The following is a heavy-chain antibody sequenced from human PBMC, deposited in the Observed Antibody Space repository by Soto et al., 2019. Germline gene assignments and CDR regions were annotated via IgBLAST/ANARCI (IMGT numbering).Heavy chain of an antibody. CDR2: KNPNSGNT. CDR1: GYTFTSYD. V-gene: IGHV1-8*01. CDR3: AREISYGMDV. Sequence: QVQLVQSGAAVQKPGASVKVSCKASGYTFTSYDTTWVRQATGQGLEWMGLKNPNSGNTGSAQKSQGRLTMTRNPCISTAYMELSSLRSEETAVYYCAREISYGMDVWCQGDTVTVSS. J-gene: IGHJ6*02.